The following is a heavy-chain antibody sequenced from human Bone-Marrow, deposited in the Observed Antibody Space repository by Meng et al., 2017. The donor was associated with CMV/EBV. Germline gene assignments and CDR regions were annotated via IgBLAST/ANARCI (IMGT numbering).Heavy chain of an antibody. Sequence: GESLKISCAASGFTFSSYAMSWVRQAPGKGLEWVSAISGSGGSTYYADSVKGRFTISRDNSKNTLYLQMNSLRAEDTAVYYCAKGLYSSSWYVPRTHYYYYGMDVWGPGTTVTGSS. CDR3: AKGLYSSSWYVPRTHYYYYGMDV. V-gene: IGHV3-23*01. J-gene: IGHJ6*01. D-gene: IGHD6-13*01. CDR2: ISGSGGST. CDR1: GFTFSSYA.